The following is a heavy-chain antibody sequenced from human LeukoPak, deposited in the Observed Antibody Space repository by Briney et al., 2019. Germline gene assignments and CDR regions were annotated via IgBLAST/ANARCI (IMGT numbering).Heavy chain of an antibody. CDR3: ARRLSPYYYDSSGYQFVY. CDR1: GGSFSGYY. D-gene: IGHD3-22*01. J-gene: IGHJ4*02. Sequence: SETLSLTCAVYGGSFSGYYWSWIRQPPGKGLEWIGEINHSGSTHYNPSLKSRVTISVDTSKNQFSLKLSSVTAADTAVYYCARRLSPYYYDSSGYQFVYWGQGTLVTVSS. CDR2: INHSGST. V-gene: IGHV4-34*01.